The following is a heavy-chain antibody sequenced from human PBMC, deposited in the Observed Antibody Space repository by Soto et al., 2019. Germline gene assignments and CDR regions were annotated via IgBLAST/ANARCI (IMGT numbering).Heavy chain of an antibody. CDR1: GVNFRVYA. CDR3: ARSRSATSDGMNV. Sequence: GGSLRLSCEVSGVNFRVYAMSWVRQAPGKGLEWVSGIRIGPGITYYADSVKGRFTISSEISRKTVYLQMNNLRGEETALYFCARSRSATSDGMNVWGQGTTVTVSS. D-gene: IGHD5-12*01. CDR2: IRIGPGIT. J-gene: IGHJ6*02. V-gene: IGHV3-23*01.